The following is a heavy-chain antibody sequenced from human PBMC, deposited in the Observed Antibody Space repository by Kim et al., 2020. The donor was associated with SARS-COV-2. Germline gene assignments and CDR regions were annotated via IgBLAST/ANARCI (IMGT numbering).Heavy chain of an antibody. D-gene: IGHD3-10*01. Sequence: GGSLRLSCAASGFTFSSYAMHWVRQAPGKGLEWVAVISYDGSNKYYADSVKGRFTISRDNSKNTLYLQMNSLRAEDTAVYYCARDRLITMVRGVISNGLDPWGQGTLVTVSS. CDR2: ISYDGSNK. CDR1: GFTFSSYA. V-gene: IGHV3-30*04. J-gene: IGHJ5*02. CDR3: ARDRLITMVRGVISNGLDP.